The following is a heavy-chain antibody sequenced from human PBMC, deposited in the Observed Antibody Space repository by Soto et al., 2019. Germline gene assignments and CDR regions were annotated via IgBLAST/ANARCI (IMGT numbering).Heavy chain of an antibody. CDR2: ISAHNGDT. V-gene: IGHV1-18*04. CDR1: GYSFPPYG. D-gene: IGHD3-22*01. CDR3: AIDPIHSYDGGGYYPLRH. Sequence: QVQLVQSGAEVKKPGASVKVSCKASGYSFPPYGVSWVRQAPGQGLECVGWISAHNGDTYYSQKFQGRVTLTTETSTNTCYMQQRSLRAEDAAVYFCAIDPIHSYDGGGYYPLRHGGREPLVTVP. J-gene: IGHJ4*02.